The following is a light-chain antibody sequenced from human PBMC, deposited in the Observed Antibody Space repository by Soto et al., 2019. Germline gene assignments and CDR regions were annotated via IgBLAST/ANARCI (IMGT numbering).Light chain of an antibody. CDR2: AAS. Sequence: RMYLSPSALSAYEGDRVTITCRASQSISSYLNWYQQKPGKAPKVLIYAASSLQSGVPSRFSGIGSGTDFTLSISRLQPEDFAVYYCQQYASSLLTFCGG. CDR3: QQYASSLLT. CDR1: QSISSY. J-gene: IGKJ4*01. V-gene: IGKV1-39*01.